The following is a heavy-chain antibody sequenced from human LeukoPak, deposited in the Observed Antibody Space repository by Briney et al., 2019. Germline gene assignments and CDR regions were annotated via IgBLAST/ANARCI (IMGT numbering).Heavy chain of an antibody. V-gene: IGHV3-7*03. CDR3: AKGVVTTNYYYYGMDV. CDR1: GFTFSSHW. CDR2: IKEDGTRK. Sequence: GGSLRLSCAASGFTFSSHWMTWVRQAPGKGLEWVANIKEDGTRKNYVDSVKGRFTISRDNSKNTLYLQMNSLRAEDTAVYYCAKGVVTTNYYYYGMDVWGQGTTVTVSS. J-gene: IGHJ6*02. D-gene: IGHD2-21*02.